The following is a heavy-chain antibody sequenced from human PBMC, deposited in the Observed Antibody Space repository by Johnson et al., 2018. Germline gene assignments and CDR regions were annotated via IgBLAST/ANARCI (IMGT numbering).Heavy chain of an antibody. CDR2: MTGNGART. Sequence: VQLVQSGGGLVEPGGSLRLSCAASGFTFSSFGMTWVRQAPGKGLEWVASMTGNGARTYSADSVKGRFTTSRDNSKNTLYLQMNSRRAEDTAVYHCAKDDSFDPRDHMDVWGKGTTVTVSS. CDR1: GFTFSSFG. CDR3: AKDDSFDPRDHMDV. J-gene: IGHJ6*03. D-gene: IGHD3-22*01. V-gene: IGHV3-23*04.